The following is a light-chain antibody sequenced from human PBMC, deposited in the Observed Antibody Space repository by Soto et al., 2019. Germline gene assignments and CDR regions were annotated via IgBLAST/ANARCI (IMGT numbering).Light chain of an antibody. Sequence: DAQMTQSPSSLSASVGDSVTITCRASQSIGTYLDWYQHKPGKAPKLLIYAASSLQSGVPSRFSGSGSGTDFTNTISSLQPEDFATYYCQESHSTFGQGTKLEIK. J-gene: IGKJ2*01. CDR1: QSIGTY. V-gene: IGKV1-39*01. CDR3: QESHST. CDR2: AAS.